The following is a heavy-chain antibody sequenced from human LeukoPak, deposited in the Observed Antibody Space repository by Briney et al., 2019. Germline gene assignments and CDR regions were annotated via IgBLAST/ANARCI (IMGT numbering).Heavy chain of an antibody. J-gene: IGHJ4*02. CDR2: ISYSGNT. CDR1: GGSISSNSYY. CDR3: ATDGETHRAFLGGLFNY. Sequence: SETLSLTCTVSGGSISSNSYYWGWIRQPPGKGLEWIGGISYSGNTFYTPSLKSRVTISVDMSKNHFSLKLSSVTAADTAVYLWATDGETHRAFLGGLFNYWGQGTLVTVSS. D-gene: IGHD2-21*01. V-gene: IGHV4-39*02.